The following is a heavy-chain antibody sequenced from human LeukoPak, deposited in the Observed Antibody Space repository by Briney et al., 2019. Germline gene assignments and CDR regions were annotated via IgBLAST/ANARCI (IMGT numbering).Heavy chain of an antibody. CDR3: ARDILAYCGGDCYSLYGMDV. Sequence: GGSLRLSCAASGFTFSSYGMHWVRQAPGKGLEWVAFIRYDGSNKYYADSVKGRFTISRDNSKNTLYLQMNSLRAEDTAVYYCARDILAYCGGDCYSLYGMDVWGQGTTVTVSS. J-gene: IGHJ6*02. D-gene: IGHD2-21*02. CDR2: IRYDGSNK. CDR1: GFTFSSYG. V-gene: IGHV3-30*02.